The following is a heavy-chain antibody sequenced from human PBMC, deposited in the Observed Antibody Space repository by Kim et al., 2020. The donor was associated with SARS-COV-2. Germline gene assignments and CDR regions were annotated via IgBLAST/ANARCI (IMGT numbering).Heavy chain of an antibody. CDR3: ARGRFFSDYYDSSGYPLGMDV. V-gene: IGHV4-34*01. CDR1: GGSFSGYY. Sequence: SETLSLTCAVYGGSFSGYYWSWIRQPPGKGLEWIGEINHSGSTNYNPSLKSRVTISVDTSKNQFSLKLSSVTAADTAVYYCARGRFFSDYYDSSGYPLGMDVWGQGTTVTVSS. CDR2: INHSGST. D-gene: IGHD3-22*01. J-gene: IGHJ6*02.